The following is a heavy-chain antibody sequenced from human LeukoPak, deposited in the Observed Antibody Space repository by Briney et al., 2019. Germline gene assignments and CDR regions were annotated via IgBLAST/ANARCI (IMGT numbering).Heavy chain of an antibody. CDR1: GFIFSSYE. D-gene: IGHD3-10*01. Sequence: PGGSLRLSCAASGFIFSSYEMNWVSHAPGKGLEWVSYISSGGSTIYYADSVKGRFTISRDNAKNSLYLQMNSLRAEDTAVYYCARVGWFGGFYFDYWGQGILVTVSS. CDR2: ISSGGSTI. V-gene: IGHV3-48*03. CDR3: ARVGWFGGFYFDY. J-gene: IGHJ4*02.